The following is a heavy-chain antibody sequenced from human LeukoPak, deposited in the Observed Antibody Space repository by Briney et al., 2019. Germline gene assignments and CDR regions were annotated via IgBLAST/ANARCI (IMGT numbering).Heavy chain of an antibody. D-gene: IGHD2-2*02. V-gene: IGHV3-23*01. CDR1: GFTFSNYD. CDR2: INFGGGTT. Sequence: GGSLRLSCAASGFTFSNYDMTWVRQAPGKGLEWVSFINFGGGTTKHADSVKGRFTISRDNSKDTLYLQMNTLRAEDTAVYYCAKDVRRAEYCSGTTCYTSSFDYWGQGTLVTVSS. CDR3: AKDVRRAEYCSGTTCYTSSFDY. J-gene: IGHJ4*02.